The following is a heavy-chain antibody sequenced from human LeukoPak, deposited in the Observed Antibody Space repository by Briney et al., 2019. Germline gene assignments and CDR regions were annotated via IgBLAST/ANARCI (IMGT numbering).Heavy chain of an antibody. Sequence: VGSLRLSCAASGFTFDDYGMSWVRQAPGKGLEWVSGINWNGGSTGYADSVKGRFTISRDNAKNSLYLQMNSLRAEDTALYYCARGAASYYYGSGSFIDYWGQGTLVTVSS. J-gene: IGHJ4*02. CDR3: ARGAASYYYGSGSFIDY. D-gene: IGHD3-10*01. V-gene: IGHV3-20*04. CDR1: GFTFDDYG. CDR2: INWNGGST.